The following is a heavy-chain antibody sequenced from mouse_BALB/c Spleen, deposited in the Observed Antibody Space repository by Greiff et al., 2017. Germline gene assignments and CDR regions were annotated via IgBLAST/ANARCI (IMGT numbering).Heavy chain of an antibody. CDR1: GISITTGNYR. CDR2: IYYSGTI. D-gene: IGHD6-2*01. J-gene: IGHJ4*01. CDR3: ARGSLYYAMDY. V-gene: IGHV3-5*02. Sequence: EVKLLESGPGLVKPSQTVSLTCTVTGISITTGNYRWSWIRQFPGNKLEWIGYIYYSGTITYNPSLTSRTTITRDTSKNQFFLEMNSLTAEDTATYYCARGSLYYAMDYWGQGTSVTVSS.